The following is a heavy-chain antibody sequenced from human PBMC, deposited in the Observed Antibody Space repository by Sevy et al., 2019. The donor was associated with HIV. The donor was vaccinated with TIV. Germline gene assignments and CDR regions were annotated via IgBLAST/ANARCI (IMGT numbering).Heavy chain of an antibody. CDR3: AREGIAVAGYYYYGMDV. V-gene: IGHV4-61*01. Sequence: SETLSLTCTVSGGSVSSGSYYWSWIRQPPGKGLEWIGYIYYSGSTNYNPSLKSRVTISVDTSKNQFFLKLSSVTAADTAVYYCAREGIAVAGYYYYGMDVWGQGTTVTVSS. J-gene: IGHJ6*02. CDR2: IYYSGST. CDR1: GGSVSSGSYY. D-gene: IGHD6-19*01.